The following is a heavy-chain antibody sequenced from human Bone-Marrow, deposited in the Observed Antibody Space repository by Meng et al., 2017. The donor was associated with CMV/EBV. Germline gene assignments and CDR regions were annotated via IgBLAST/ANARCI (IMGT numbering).Heavy chain of an antibody. D-gene: IGHD2-2*01. CDR2: IIPIFGTA. J-gene: IGHJ3*02. Sequence: SVKVSCKASGGTFSSYAISWVRQAPGQGLEWMGGIIPIFGTANYAQKFQGRVTITTDESTSTAYMELSSLRSEDTAVYYCARRYCSSTSCYRASTWAFDIWGQGTMVTVSS. CDR1: GGTFSSYA. CDR3: ARRYCSSTSCYRASTWAFDI. V-gene: IGHV1-69*05.